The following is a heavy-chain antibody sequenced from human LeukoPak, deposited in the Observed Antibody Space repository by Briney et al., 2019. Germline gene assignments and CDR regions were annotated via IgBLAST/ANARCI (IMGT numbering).Heavy chain of an antibody. CDR2: INHSGST. CDR3: ARGIEGIAAAGLNWFDP. D-gene: IGHD6-13*01. CDR1: GGSFSGYY. V-gene: IGHV4-34*01. J-gene: IGHJ5*02. Sequence: SETLSLTCAVYGGSFSGYYWSWIRQPPGKGLEWIGEINHSGSTNYNPSLKSRVTISVDTSKNQFSLKLSSVTAADTAVYYCARGIEGIAAAGLNWFDPWGQGILVTVSS.